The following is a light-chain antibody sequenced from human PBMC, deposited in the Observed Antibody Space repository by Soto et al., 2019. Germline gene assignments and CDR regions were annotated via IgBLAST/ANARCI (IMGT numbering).Light chain of an antibody. Sequence: EIVLTQSPGTLSLSPVEGATLSCRASQSVRYNYLAWYQQKPGQAPRLLIYGVSTRATGIPDRFSGSGSGTDFTLTISRLDPEDFAVYYCQQYGTSPRTFGQGTKVDI. CDR2: GVS. J-gene: IGKJ1*01. V-gene: IGKV3-20*01. CDR3: QQYGTSPRT. CDR1: QSVRYNY.